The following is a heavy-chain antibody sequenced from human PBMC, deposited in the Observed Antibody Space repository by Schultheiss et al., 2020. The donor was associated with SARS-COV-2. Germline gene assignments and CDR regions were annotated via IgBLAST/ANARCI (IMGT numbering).Heavy chain of an antibody. Sequence: GGSLRLSCAASGFTFSSYAMSWVRQAPGKGLGWVLAISGSGGSTYYADSVKGRFTISRDNSKNTLYLQMNSLRAEDTAVYYCAKARGATDAFDIWGQGTMVTVSS. CDR3: AKARGATDAFDI. J-gene: IGHJ3*02. D-gene: IGHD1-26*01. V-gene: IGHV3-23*01. CDR2: ISGSGGST. CDR1: GFTFSSYA.